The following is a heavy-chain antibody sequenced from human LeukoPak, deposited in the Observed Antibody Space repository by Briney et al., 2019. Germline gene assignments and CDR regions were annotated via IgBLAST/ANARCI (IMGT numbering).Heavy chain of an antibody. CDR2: ISSSSSYI. CDR3: ARDHQKPTIFGVAPDY. V-gene: IGHV3-21*01. D-gene: IGHD3-3*01. Sequence: PGGSLRLSCAASGFTFSSYSMNWVRQAPGKGLEWVSSISSSSSYIYYADSVKGRFTISRDNAKNSLYLQMNSLRAEDTAVYYCARDHQKPTIFGVAPDYWGQGTLVTVSS. CDR1: GFTFSSYS. J-gene: IGHJ4*02.